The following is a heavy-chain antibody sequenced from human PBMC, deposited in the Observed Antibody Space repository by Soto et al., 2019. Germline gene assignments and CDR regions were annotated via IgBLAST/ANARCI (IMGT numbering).Heavy chain of an antibody. CDR1: GYTFTGYY. CDR2: INPNSGGT. CDR3: ARDPGGIAAAARDAFDI. V-gene: IGHV1-2*04. D-gene: IGHD6-13*01. J-gene: IGHJ3*02. Sequence: ASVKVSCKASGYTFTGYYMHWVRQAPGQGLEWMGWINPNSGGTNYAQKFQGWVTMTRDTSISTAYMELSRLRSDDTAVYYCARDPGGIAAAARDAFDIWGQGTMVTVSS.